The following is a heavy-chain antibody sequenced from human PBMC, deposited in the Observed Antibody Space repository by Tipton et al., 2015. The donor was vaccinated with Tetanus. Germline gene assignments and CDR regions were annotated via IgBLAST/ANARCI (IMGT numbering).Heavy chain of an antibody. D-gene: IGHD3-9*01. CDR3: AKDQGGGGVVGLTWSAP. CDR1: GGSISSYF. J-gene: IGHJ5*02. Sequence: TLSLTCSVSGGSISSYFWSWIRQSPGQGLEWIGLIYCSGSTYYNPSFESRVTISVDTSKNQFSLRMNSVTAADTAVYYCAKDQGGGGVVGLTWSAPGGRGPLVTVSP. V-gene: IGHV4-59*12. CDR2: IYCSGST.